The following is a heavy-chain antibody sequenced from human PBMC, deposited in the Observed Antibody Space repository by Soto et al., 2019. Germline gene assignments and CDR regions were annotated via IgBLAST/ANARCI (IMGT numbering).Heavy chain of an antibody. CDR2: ISGSGDNT. Sequence: GGSLRRSCSTSGLSFSAYSLSWVRQAPGEGLEWISAISGSGDNTYYAGSVRGRFTISRDNSKNTVYLQMDSLRVDDTAVYYCAKPTKDSDGSGCLRSVLNYSGQGTLVTVSS. CDR3: AKPTKDSDGSGCLRSVLNY. CDR1: GLSFSAYS. D-gene: IGHD3-10*01. V-gene: IGHV3-23*01. J-gene: IGHJ4*02.